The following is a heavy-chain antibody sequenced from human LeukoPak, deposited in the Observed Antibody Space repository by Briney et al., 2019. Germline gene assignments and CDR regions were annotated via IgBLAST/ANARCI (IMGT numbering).Heavy chain of an antibody. CDR3: ARTSLPPYVYERGGNY. D-gene: IGHD2/OR15-2a*01. Sequence: GGSLRLSCAASGFTFRSYWMTWVRQAPGKGLEWVANINQDGSQKYYVDSVKGRFTISRDNAKNSLYLQMNSLRGEATAVYYCARTSLPPYVYERGGNYWGQGTLVTVSS. J-gene: IGHJ4*02. CDR2: INQDGSQK. V-gene: IGHV3-7*01. CDR1: GFTFRSYW.